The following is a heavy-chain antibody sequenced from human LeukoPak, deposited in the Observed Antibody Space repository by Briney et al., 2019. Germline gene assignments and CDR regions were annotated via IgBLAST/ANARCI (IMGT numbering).Heavy chain of an antibody. CDR3: ARDRAFGGGPDY. Sequence: SETLSLTCTVSGGSVSSGSYYWSWIRQPPGKGLEWIGYIYYSGSTNYNPSLRSRVTISVDTSKNQFSLKLSSVTAADTAVYYCARDRAFGGGPDYWGQGTLVTVSS. CDR2: IYYSGST. CDR1: GGSVSSGSYY. J-gene: IGHJ4*02. V-gene: IGHV4-61*01. D-gene: IGHD3-16*01.